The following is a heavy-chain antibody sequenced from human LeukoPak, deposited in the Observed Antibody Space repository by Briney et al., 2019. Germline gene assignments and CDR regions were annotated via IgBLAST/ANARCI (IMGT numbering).Heavy chain of an antibody. CDR3: ARVRAIAAAGNYVDAFDI. J-gene: IGHJ3*02. CDR2: IYTSGST. Sequence: KPSKTLSLTCTVSGGHISIYYWSWIRQPAGKGLEWIGRIYTSGSTNYNPSLKSQATMSLATSKNQFSLKLSSVTAADTAVHYCARVRAIAAAGNYVDAFDIWGQGTMVTVSS. D-gene: IGHD6-13*01. CDR1: GGHISIYY. V-gene: IGHV4-4*07.